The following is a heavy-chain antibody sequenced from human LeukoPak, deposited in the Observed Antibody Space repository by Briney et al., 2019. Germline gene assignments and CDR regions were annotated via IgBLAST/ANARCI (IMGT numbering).Heavy chain of an antibody. CDR2: ISAYNGNT. D-gene: IGHD2-15*01. CDR3: ARRDAATRFDY. CDR1: GYTFLSYL. V-gene: IGHV1-18*01. J-gene: IGHJ4*02. Sequence: GASVKVSCKASGYTFLSYLITWVRQAPGQGLEWMGWISAYNGNTNYAQKFQDIVTMTTDTSTSTAYMELRSLRSDNTAVYYCARRDAATRFDYWGQGTLVTVS.